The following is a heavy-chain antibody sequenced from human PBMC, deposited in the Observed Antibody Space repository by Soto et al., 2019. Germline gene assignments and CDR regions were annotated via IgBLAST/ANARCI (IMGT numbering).Heavy chain of an antibody. CDR1: GYTFTSYA. CDR3: ARGEGKGMWYSSSSRDEYFQQ. D-gene: IGHD6-6*01. CDR2: INAGNGNT. V-gene: IGHV1-3*01. Sequence: GASVKVSCKASGYTFTSYAMHWVRQAPGQRLEWMGWINAGNGNTKYSQKFQGRVTITRDTSASTAYMELSSLRSEDTAVYYCARGEGKGMWYSSSSRDEYFQQWGQGTLVTVSS. J-gene: IGHJ1*01.